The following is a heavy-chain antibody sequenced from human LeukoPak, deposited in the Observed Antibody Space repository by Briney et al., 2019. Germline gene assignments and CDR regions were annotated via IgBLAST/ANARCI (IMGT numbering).Heavy chain of an antibody. Sequence: ASVKVSCKASRYTFTSHDINWVRQATGQGFEWMGWMSPNSGNTGYAQRFQGRVTMTRDTSTSTVYMELSSLRSEDTAVYYCAREDRDYSSDYWGQGTLVTVSS. CDR3: AREDRDYSSDY. CDR2: MSPNSGNT. CDR1: RYTFTSHD. V-gene: IGHV1-8*01. J-gene: IGHJ4*02. D-gene: IGHD6-13*01.